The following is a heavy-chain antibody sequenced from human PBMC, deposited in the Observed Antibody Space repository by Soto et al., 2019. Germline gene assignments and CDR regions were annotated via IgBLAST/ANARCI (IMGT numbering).Heavy chain of an antibody. CDR2: IYYGGST. CDR3: ARGRYSSSWYNCFDP. J-gene: IGHJ5*02. Sequence: QLQLQESGPGLVKPSETLSLTCTVSGGSISSSSYYWGWIRQPPGKGLEWVGSIYYGGSTYYNPSLKSRVNRSVDTSKNQFSLKLSSVTAADTAVYYCARGRYSSSWYNCFDPWGQGTLVTVSS. CDR1: GGSISSSSYY. D-gene: IGHD6-13*01. V-gene: IGHV4-39*01.